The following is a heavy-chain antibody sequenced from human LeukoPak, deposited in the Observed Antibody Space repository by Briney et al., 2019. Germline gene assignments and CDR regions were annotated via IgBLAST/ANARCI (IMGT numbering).Heavy chain of an antibody. D-gene: IGHD5-24*01. CDR1: GGTFSSYA. CDR3: ARAPRDGYNYYFDY. J-gene: IGHJ4*02. Sequence: GASVKVSCKASGGTFSSYAISWVRQAPGQGLEWMGIINPSGGSTSYAQKFQGRVTMTRDMSTSTVYMELSSLRSEDTAVYYCARAPRDGYNYYFDYWGQGTLVTVSS. V-gene: IGHV1-46*01. CDR2: INPSGGST.